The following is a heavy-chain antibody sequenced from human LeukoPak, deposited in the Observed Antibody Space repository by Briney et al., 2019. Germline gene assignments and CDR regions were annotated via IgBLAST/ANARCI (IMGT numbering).Heavy chain of an antibody. D-gene: IGHD6-13*01. V-gene: IGHV1-69*05. CDR2: IIPIFGTA. CDR1: GGTFSSYA. J-gene: IGHJ4*02. CDR3: ARNIAAAGTVFGY. Sequence: ASVKVSCKASGGTFSSYAISWVRQAPGQGLEWMGGIIPIFGTANYAQKFQGRVTITTDESTSTAYMELSSLRSEDTAVYNCARNIAAAGTVFGYWSQASLVTVSS.